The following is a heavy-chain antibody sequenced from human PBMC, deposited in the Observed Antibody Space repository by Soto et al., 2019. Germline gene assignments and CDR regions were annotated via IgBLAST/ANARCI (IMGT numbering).Heavy chain of an antibody. D-gene: IGHD3-3*01. Sequence: PGGSLRLSCATSGFTFSSYAMHWVRQAPGKGLEFLATIKPDGSDTYYVDSVKGRFTISRDNAKNSLSLQMNSLRAEDTALYYCATDLNWSGTWGQGTMVT. CDR1: GFTFSSYA. CDR2: IKPDGSDT. V-gene: IGHV3-7*01. J-gene: IGHJ3*01. CDR3: ATDLNWSGT.